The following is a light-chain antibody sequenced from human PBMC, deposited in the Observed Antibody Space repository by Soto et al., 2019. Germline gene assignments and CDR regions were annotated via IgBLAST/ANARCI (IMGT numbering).Light chain of an antibody. Sequence: DIQMTQSPSTLSGSVGDRVTIPCRASQTISSWLAWYQQKPGKAPKLLIYKASTLKSGVPSRFSGSGSGTEFTLTISSLQPEDFATYYCQQANSFPITFGQGTRLENK. V-gene: IGKV1-5*03. CDR2: KAS. CDR1: QTISSW. CDR3: QQANSFPIT. J-gene: IGKJ5*01.